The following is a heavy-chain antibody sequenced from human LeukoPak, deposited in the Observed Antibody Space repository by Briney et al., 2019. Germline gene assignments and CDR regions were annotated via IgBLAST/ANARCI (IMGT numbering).Heavy chain of an antibody. CDR1: GFTLSSYS. D-gene: IGHD1-14*01. CDR2: ISNDNTYI. CDR3: TRDRSRAEDD. J-gene: IGHJ4*02. Sequence: GGSLRLSCAASGFTLSSYSMNWVRQAPGKGLEWVSSISNDNTYIYYSDSVKGRFTISRDNANNLLYLQMNSLRGEDTAVYYCTRDRSRAEDDWGQGTLVTVSS. V-gene: IGHV3-21*01.